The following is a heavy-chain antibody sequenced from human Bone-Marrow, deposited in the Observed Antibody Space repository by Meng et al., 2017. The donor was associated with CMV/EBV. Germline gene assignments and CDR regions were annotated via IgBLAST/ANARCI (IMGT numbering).Heavy chain of an antibody. CDR1: GFTFSRYW. D-gene: IGHD4-17*01. V-gene: IGHV3-7*01. Sequence: GGSLRLSCAASGFTFSRYWMSWVRQAPGKGLEWVANIKEDGSEKYYVDSVKGRFTISRDNAKNSLYLQMNSLRAEDTAVYYCARVYGLNDAFDIWSQGTMVTVSS. CDR3: ARVYGLNDAFDI. J-gene: IGHJ3*02. CDR2: IKEDGSEK.